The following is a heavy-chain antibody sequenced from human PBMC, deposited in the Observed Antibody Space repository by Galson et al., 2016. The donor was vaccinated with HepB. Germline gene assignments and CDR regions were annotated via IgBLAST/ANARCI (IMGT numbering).Heavy chain of an antibody. CDR2: ISRSGDST. D-gene: IGHD2-2*01. V-gene: IGHV3-23*01. CDR1: GFTFTSSS. Sequence: SLRLSCAASGFTFTSSSMNWVRQAPGKGLEVVSSISRSGDSTDYADSVKGRFTISRDNSKNTLSLQMNSLTADDTAIYYCVQGSTAPAVWGKGTTVTVSS. J-gene: IGHJ6*04. CDR3: VQGSTAPAV.